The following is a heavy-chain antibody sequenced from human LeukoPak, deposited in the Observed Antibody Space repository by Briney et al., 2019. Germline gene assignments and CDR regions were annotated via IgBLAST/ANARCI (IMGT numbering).Heavy chain of an antibody. CDR1: GYTFTIYY. J-gene: IGHJ3*02. CDR2: INPSGSST. V-gene: IGHV1-46*01. D-gene: IGHD3-22*01. CDR3: GGRYYYDSIGSLEGGFAI. Sequence: ASVKVSCKASGYTFTIYYMHWVRQAPGQGLEWMGIINPSGSSTSYAQKSQGRVTITRDKTTSKVYMVLSSPRSDATAVDYCGGRYYYDSIGSLEGGFAIWGQGTMVTVSS.